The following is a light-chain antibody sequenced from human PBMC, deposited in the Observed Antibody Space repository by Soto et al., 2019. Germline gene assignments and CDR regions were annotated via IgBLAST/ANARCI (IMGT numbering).Light chain of an antibody. CDR2: GNS. J-gene: IGLJ1*01. Sequence: QSVLTQPPSVSGAPGQRVTISCTGSSSNIGGGYDVHWYQQLPGTAPKLLIYGNSNRPSGVPDRFSGSKSGTSASLAITGLQAEDEADYYCQSYESSLSAYYVFGNGTKVTVL. CDR1: SSNIGGGYD. CDR3: QSYESSLSAYYV. V-gene: IGLV1-40*01.